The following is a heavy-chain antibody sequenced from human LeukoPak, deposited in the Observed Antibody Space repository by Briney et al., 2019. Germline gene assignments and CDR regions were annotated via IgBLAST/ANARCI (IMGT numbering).Heavy chain of an antibody. CDR1: GFTVSSNY. V-gene: IGHV3-66*01. CDR3: AREVNYYDSSGYLGY. CDR2: IYSGGST. J-gene: IGHJ4*02. Sequence: GGSLRLSCAASGFTVSSNYMSWVRQAPGKGLEWVSVIYSGGSTYYADSVKGRFTISRDNSKNTLYLQMNSLRAEDTAVYYCAREVNYYDSSGYLGYWGQGTLVTVSS. D-gene: IGHD3-22*01.